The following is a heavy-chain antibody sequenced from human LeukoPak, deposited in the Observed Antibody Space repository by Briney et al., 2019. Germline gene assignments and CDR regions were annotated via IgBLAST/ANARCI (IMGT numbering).Heavy chain of an antibody. CDR3: ATDHIAVAGRRYYYGMDV. D-gene: IGHD6-19*01. J-gene: IGHJ6*02. CDR1: GYTFTTYW. Sequence: ASVKVSCKASGYTFTTYWIQWVRQAPGQGLEWVALINPNDGSTTYAHKFQGRVTMTRDTSTSTVYMDLSRLTSEDTAVYYCATDHIAVAGRRYYYGMDVWGQGTTVTVSS. V-gene: IGHV1-46*01. CDR2: INPNDGST.